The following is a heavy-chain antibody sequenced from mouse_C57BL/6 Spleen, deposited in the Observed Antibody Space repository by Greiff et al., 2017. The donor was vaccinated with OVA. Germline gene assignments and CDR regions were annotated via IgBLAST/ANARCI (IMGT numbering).Heavy chain of an antibody. CDR1: GYTFTDYN. CDR2: INPNNGGT. Sequence: VQLQQSGPELVKPGASVKIPCKASGYTFTDYNMDWVKQSHGKSLEWIGDINPNNGGTIYNQKFKGKATLTVDKSSSTAYMELRSLTSEDTAVYYCARAYGSSGDYWGQGTLVTVSA. D-gene: IGHD1-1*01. CDR3: ARAYGSSGDY. V-gene: IGHV1-18*01. J-gene: IGHJ3*01.